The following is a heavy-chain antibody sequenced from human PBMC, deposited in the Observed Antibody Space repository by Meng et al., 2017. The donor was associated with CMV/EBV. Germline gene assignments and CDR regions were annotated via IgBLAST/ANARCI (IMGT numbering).Heavy chain of an antibody. CDR3: ARDRTYSSGWYLSGDY. D-gene: IGHD6-19*01. CDR1: GFTFSSYW. J-gene: IGHJ4*02. V-gene: IGHV3-7*01. CDR2: IKQDGSEK. Sequence: GTLKISCAASGFTFSSYWMSWVRQAPGKGLEWVANIKQDGSEKYYVDSVKGRFTISRDNAKNSLYLQMNSLRAEDTAVYYCARDRTYSSGWYLSGDYWGQGTLVTVSS.